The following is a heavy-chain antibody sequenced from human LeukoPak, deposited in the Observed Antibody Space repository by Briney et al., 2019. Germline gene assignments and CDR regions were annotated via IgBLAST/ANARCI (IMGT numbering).Heavy chain of an antibody. V-gene: IGHV4-31*03. CDR2: IYYSGST. CDR3: ARLAVPAALFDP. D-gene: IGHD2-2*01. CDR1: GGSISSGGYY. Sequence: PSETLSLTCTVSGGSISSGGYYWSWIRQHPGKGLEWIGYIYYSGSTYYNPSLKSRVTISVDTYKNQFSLKLSSVTAADTAVYYCARLAVPAALFDPWGQGTLVTVSS. J-gene: IGHJ5*02.